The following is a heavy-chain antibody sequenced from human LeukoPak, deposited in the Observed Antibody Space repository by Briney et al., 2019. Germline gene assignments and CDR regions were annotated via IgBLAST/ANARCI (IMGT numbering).Heavy chain of an antibody. CDR2: INHSGST. Sequence: SETLSLTCTVSGGSIISYYWSWIRQPPGKGLEWIGEINHSGSTNYNPSLKSRVTISVDTSKNQFSLKLSSVTAADTAVYYCARGRGTRSYYYYYGMDVWGQGTTVTVSS. V-gene: IGHV4-34*01. CDR3: ARGRGTRSYYYYYGMDV. J-gene: IGHJ6*02. CDR1: GGSIISYY. D-gene: IGHD1-1*01.